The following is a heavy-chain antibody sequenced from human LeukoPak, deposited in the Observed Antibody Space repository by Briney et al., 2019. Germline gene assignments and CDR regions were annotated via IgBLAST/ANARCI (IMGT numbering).Heavy chain of an antibody. CDR2: INDRGIAT. J-gene: IGHJ4*02. CDR3: AKVEGKDIVVVPAARGLVY. Sequence: PGGSLRLSCAASGFTFSNYAMSWVRQAPGKGLEWVSTINDRGIATYYADSVKGRFTISRDNSKNTLYLQMNSLRAEDTAVYYCAKVEGKDIVVVPAARGLVYWGQGTLVTVSS. V-gene: IGHV3-23*01. CDR1: GFTFSNYA. D-gene: IGHD2-2*01.